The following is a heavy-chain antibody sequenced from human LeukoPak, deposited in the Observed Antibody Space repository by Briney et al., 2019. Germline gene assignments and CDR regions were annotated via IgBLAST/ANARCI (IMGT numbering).Heavy chain of an antibody. D-gene: IGHD6-19*01. J-gene: IGHJ2*01. CDR2: IYHSGST. Sequence: PSETLSLTCAVSGGSISSSNWWSWVRQPPGKGLEWIGEIYHSGSTNYNPSLKSRVTISVDTSKNQFSLKLSSVTAADTAVYYCARGGAVAGTDWYFDLWGRGTLVTVSS. CDR1: GGSISSSNW. CDR3: ARGGAVAGTDWYFDL. V-gene: IGHV4-4*02.